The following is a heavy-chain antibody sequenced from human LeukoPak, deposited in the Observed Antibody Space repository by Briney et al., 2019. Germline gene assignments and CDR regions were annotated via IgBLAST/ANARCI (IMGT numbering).Heavy chain of an antibody. Sequence: PGGSLRLSCKPSGFTFGYYAMSWVGLAPARGLDGIGFIRSRTYGGTTEYAASVKGRFTISRDDSKSIAYLQMYSLKTEDTAVYYCTRAARRDYVWGSFRPPFDYWGQGTLVTVSS. J-gene: IGHJ4*02. D-gene: IGHD3-16*02. CDR3: TRAARRDYVWGSFRPPFDY. V-gene: IGHV3-49*02. CDR1: GFTFGYYA. CDR2: IRSRTYGGTT.